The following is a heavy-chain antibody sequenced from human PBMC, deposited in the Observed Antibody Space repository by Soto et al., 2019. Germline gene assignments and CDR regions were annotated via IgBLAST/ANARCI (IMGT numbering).Heavy chain of an antibody. D-gene: IGHD6-13*01. CDR2: IIPILGIA. CDR1: GGTFSSYT. CDR3: AGVLRAAAAGPFDY. V-gene: IGHV1-69*02. Sequence: QVQLVQSGAEVKKPGSSVKVSCKASGGTFSSYTISWVRQAPGQGLEWMGRIIPILGIANYAQKFQGRVTXXAXKXXSTAYMELSSLRSEDTAVYYCAGVLRAAAAGPFDYWGQGTLVTVSS. J-gene: IGHJ4*02.